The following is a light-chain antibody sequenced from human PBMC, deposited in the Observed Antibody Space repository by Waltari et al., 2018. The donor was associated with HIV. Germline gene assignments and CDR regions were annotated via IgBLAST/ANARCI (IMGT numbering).Light chain of an antibody. V-gene: IGKV3-11*01. Sequence: EIVLTQSPAILSVSPGETATLSCRASQSVQEFLAWYQRRPGQVPRLVVYDASKRAAGVPDRVSGSGFGTDFTLTISGLEPEDVAFYYCQHRTTWPPTFGGGTRVEIE. CDR2: DAS. CDR1: QSVQEF. J-gene: IGKJ4*01. CDR3: QHRTTWPPT.